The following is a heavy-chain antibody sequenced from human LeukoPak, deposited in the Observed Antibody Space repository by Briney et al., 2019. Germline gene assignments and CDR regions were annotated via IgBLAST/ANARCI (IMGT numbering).Heavy chain of an antibody. D-gene: IGHD2-2*01. Sequence: GGSLRLSCAASGFTFSSYAMHWVRQAPGKGLEWVAVISYDGSNKYYADSVKGRFTISRDNSKNTLYLQMNSLRAEDTAVYYCAREGYCSSTSCYANDYWGQGTLVTVSS. CDR1: GFTFSSYA. CDR2: ISYDGSNK. CDR3: AREGYCSSTSCYANDY. J-gene: IGHJ4*02. V-gene: IGHV3-30-3*01.